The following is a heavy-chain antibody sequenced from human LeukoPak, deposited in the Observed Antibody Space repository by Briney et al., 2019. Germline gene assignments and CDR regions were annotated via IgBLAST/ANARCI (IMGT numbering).Heavy chain of an antibody. Sequence: TSETLSLTCTVSGGSISSSSYYWGWIRQPPGKGLEWIGSIYYSGSTYYNPSLKSRVTISVDTSKNQFSLKLSSVTAADTAVYYCARHNGDKNFDYWGQGTLVTVSS. J-gene: IGHJ4*02. CDR1: GGSISSSSYY. CDR3: ARHNGDKNFDY. D-gene: IGHD4-17*01. CDR2: IYYSGST. V-gene: IGHV4-39*01.